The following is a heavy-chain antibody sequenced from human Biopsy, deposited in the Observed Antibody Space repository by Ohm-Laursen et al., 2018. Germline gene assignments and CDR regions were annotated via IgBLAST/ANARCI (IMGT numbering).Heavy chain of an antibody. CDR2: IYTSGSP. D-gene: IGHD1-26*01. V-gene: IGHV4-4*07. J-gene: IGHJ3*02. CDR3: ARGTGRYYVYGAFDI. CDR1: GDSINNYY. Sequence: SDTLSLTCAVSGDSINNYYWSWIRQPAGKGLEWIGRIYTSGSPNYNLSLESRVTMSVDTSKNQFSLNLRSVTAADTAVYYCARGTGRYYVYGAFDIWGQGTVVIVSS.